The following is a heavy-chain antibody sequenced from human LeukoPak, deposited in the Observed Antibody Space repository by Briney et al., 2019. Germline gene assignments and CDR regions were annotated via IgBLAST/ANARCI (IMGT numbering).Heavy chain of an antibody. CDR3: ARIRVYGGNSPRAFDI. Sequence: SETLSLTCVVSGVSINGGSVSNYWSWFRQSPGKGLEWIGYIFSSGSTNYNPSLKSRVTISVDTSKNQFSLKLRSVTAADSAVYYCARIRVYGGNSPRAFDIWGQGTVVTVSS. CDR2: IFSSGST. D-gene: IGHD4-23*01. V-gene: IGHV4-61*01. CDR1: GVSINGGSVSNY. J-gene: IGHJ3*02.